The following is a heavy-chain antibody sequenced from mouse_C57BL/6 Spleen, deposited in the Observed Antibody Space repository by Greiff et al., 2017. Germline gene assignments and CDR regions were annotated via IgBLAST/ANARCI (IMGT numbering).Heavy chain of an antibody. CDR2: IDPETGGT. Sequence: VHLVESGAELVRPGASVTLSCKASGYTFTDYEMHWVKQTPVHGLEWIGAIDPETGGTAYNQKFKGKAILTADKSSSTAYMELRSLTSEDSAVYYCTRVAYWGQGTLVTVSA. J-gene: IGHJ3*01. CDR1: GYTFTDYE. V-gene: IGHV1-15*01. CDR3: TRVAY.